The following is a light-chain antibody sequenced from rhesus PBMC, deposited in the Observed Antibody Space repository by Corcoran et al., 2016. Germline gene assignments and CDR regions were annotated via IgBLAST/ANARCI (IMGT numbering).Light chain of an antibody. CDR3: SSYATSSTYI. J-gene: IGLJ1*01. Sequence: QAAPTQSPSVSWSPGQAVTISCTGPSSDIGGYNRVSWYQQHPGKAPILMLYEVTKRPSVVSDRFSASKSGNTASLTISGLQPEDEADYYGSSYATSSTYIFGAGTRLTVL. CDR2: EVT. CDR1: SSDIGGYNR. V-gene: IGLV2-13*03.